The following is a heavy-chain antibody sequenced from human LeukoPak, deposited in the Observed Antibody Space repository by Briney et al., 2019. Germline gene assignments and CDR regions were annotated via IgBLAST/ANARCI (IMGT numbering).Heavy chain of an antibody. D-gene: IGHD5-18*01. CDR2: INPNSGGT. J-gene: IGHJ6*03. CDR3: ARERIQLWPNPPGYYYYYMDV. V-gene: IGHV1-2*02. CDR1: GYTFTGYY. Sequence: ASVKVSCKASGYTFTGYYMHWGPQAPGQGLEWMGWINPNSGGTNYAQKFQGRVTMTRDTSISTAYMELSRLRSDDTAVYYCARERIQLWPNPPGYYYYYMDVWGKGTTVTISS.